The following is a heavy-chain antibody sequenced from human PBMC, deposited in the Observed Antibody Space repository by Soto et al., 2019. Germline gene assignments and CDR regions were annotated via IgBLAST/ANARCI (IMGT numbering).Heavy chain of an antibody. CDR3: AREIAVAGPNVRGGYYYGMDV. Sequence: QVQLVESGGGVVQPGRSLRLSCAASGFTFSSYAMHWVRQAPGKGLEWVAVISYDGSNKYYADSVKGRFTISRDNSKNTLYLQMNSLRAEDTAVYYCAREIAVAGPNVRGGYYYGMDVWGQGTTVTVSS. CDR1: GFTFSSYA. V-gene: IGHV3-30-3*01. CDR2: ISYDGSNK. D-gene: IGHD6-19*01. J-gene: IGHJ6*02.